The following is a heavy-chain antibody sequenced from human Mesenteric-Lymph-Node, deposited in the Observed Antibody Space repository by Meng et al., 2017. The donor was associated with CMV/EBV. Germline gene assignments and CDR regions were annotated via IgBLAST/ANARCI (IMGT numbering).Heavy chain of an antibody. J-gene: IGHJ4*02. V-gene: IGHV1-69*01. D-gene: IGHD3-10*01. CDR2: IIPIFGTA. CDR3: ARDIRDYYGSGSYYKSEGMGDY. Sequence: DHSWVRQAPGQGLEWMGGIIPIFGTANYAQKFQGRVAITADESTSTAYRELSSLRSEDTAVYYCARDIRDYYGSGSYYKSEGMGDYWGQGTLVTVSS. CDR1: D.